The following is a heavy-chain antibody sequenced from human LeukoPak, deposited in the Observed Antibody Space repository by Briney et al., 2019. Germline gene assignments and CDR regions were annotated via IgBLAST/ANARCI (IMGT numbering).Heavy chain of an antibody. Sequence: SETLSLTCTVSGVSIRSSTYYWGWIRQPPGKGLEWIGSIYYSGSTYYNPSLKSRVTISVDTSKNQFSLKLSSVTAADTAVYYCARNWIAARPYYFDYWGQGTLVTVSS. CDR3: ARNWIAARPYYFDY. CDR1: GVSIRSSTYY. V-gene: IGHV4-39*07. D-gene: IGHD6-6*01. J-gene: IGHJ4*02. CDR2: IYYSGST.